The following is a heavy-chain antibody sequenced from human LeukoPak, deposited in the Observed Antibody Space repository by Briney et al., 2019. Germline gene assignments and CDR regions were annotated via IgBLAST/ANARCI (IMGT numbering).Heavy chain of an antibody. CDR3: ARSYFGDLNYFDP. J-gene: IGHJ5*02. Sequence: ASVKVSCKASGYSFTTCGVNWLRQAPGQGLEWMGWISPYNGNTNYAQKVQGRVTMTADTSTSTAYMELRSLRSDDTAVYYCARSYFGDLNYFDPWGQGTLVTVSS. D-gene: IGHD4-17*01. V-gene: IGHV1-18*04. CDR2: ISPYNGNT. CDR1: GYSFTTCG.